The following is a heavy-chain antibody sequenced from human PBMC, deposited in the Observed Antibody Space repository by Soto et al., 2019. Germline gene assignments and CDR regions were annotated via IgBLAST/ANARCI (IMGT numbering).Heavy chain of an antibody. CDR2: IYYSGST. CDR1: GGSISSYY. V-gene: IGHV4-59*08. J-gene: IGHJ6*02. D-gene: IGHD3-10*01. CDR3: ARHLAGSRSYVYNGMDV. Sequence: PSETLSLTCTVSGGSISSYYLSWIRQPPGKGLEWIGYIYYSGSTNYNPSLKSRVTISVDTSKNQFSLKLGSATATDTAVYYCARHLAGSRSYVYNGMDVWGQGTTVTVSS.